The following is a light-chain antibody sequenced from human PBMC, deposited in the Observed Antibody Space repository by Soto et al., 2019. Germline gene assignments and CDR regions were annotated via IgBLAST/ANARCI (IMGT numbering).Light chain of an antibody. CDR3: QQSYRAPLT. J-gene: IGKJ3*01. V-gene: IGKV1-39*01. Sequence: DIQMTQSPSSLSASVGDRVTITCQASQTINTYLNWYQQKPGKAPKLVIHAASSVQSGVPSRFSGSGSGTDFTLTISSLQPEDFATYYCQQSYRAPLTFGPGTKVDIK. CDR1: QTINTY. CDR2: AAS.